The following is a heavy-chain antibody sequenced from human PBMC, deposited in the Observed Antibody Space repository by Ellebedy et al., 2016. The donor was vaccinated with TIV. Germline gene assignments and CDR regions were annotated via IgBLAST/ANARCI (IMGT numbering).Heavy chain of an antibody. Sequence: MPSETLSLTCTVSGGSISSGVFYWSWIRQHPGKGLEWIGYIYSSGTPYYNPSLQSRVTIAVDTSKNNFSLNLSSVTAADTAVYFCARDLKLEPDRPKASYYFYAMDVWGQGTTVTVSS. J-gene: IGHJ6*02. CDR1: GGSISSGVFY. CDR3: ARDLKLEPDRPKASYYFYAMDV. CDR2: IYSSGTP. D-gene: IGHD1-1*01. V-gene: IGHV4-31*03.